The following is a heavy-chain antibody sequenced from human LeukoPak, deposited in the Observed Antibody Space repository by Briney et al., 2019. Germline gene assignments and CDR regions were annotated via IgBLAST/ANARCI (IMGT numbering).Heavy chain of an antibody. CDR2: IYYSGST. V-gene: IGHV4-39*01. CDR3: ARQNFGVVIKWFDP. CDR1: SGSIASASNY. J-gene: IGHJ5*02. D-gene: IGHD3-3*01. Sequence: PSETLSLTCTVSSGSIASASNYWGWIRQPPGKGLEWIGYIYYSGSTNYNPSLKIRVTISIDKSKTQFSLKLSSVTAADTAVYYCARQNFGVVIKWFDPWGQGTLVTVSS.